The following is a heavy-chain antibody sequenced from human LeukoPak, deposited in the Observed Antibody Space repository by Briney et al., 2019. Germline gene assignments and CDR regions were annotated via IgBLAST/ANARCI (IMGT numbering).Heavy chain of an antibody. CDR2: ISGSGGST. Sequence: GGSLRLSCAASGFTFISYAMSWVRQAPGKGLEWVSAISGSGGSTYYPDSVKVRFTISRDNSKNTLYLQMNSLRAEDTAVYYCAKAKRQWLVQVDYWGQGTLVTVSS. J-gene: IGHJ4*02. CDR1: GFTFISYA. V-gene: IGHV3-23*01. CDR3: AKAKRQWLVQVDY. D-gene: IGHD6-19*01.